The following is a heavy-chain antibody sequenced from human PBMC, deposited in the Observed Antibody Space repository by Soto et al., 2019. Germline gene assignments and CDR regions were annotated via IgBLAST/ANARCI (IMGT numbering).Heavy chain of an antibody. CDR2: IYYSGST. J-gene: IGHJ3*02. CDR3: ARDLSDRGAFDI. V-gene: IGHV4-59*01. Sequence: QVQLQESGPGLVKPSETLSLTCTVSGGSISSYYWSWIRQPPGKGLEWIGYIYYSGSTNYNPSLRGRVTISVDTSKNQFSLKLSYVTAADTAVYYCARDLSDRGAFDIWGQGTMGNVSS. CDR1: GGSISSYY. D-gene: IGHD3-10*01.